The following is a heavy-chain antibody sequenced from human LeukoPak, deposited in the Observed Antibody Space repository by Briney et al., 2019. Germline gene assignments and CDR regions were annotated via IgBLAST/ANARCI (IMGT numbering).Heavy chain of an antibody. D-gene: IGHD6-19*01. CDR1: GFTVSSNY. J-gene: IGHJ3*02. Sequence: QPGGSLRLSCAASGFTVSSNYMSWVRQAPGKGLVWVSRIKSDGITITYADSVKGRFTISRDNAKNTLYLQMNSLRAEDTAVYYCARETRRVTVAGNGAFDIWGQGTLVTVSS. CDR3: ARETRRVTVAGNGAFDI. V-gene: IGHV3-74*01. CDR2: IKSDGITI.